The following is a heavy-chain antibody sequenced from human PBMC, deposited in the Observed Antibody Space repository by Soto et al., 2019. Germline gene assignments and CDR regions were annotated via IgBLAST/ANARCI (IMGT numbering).Heavy chain of an antibody. J-gene: IGHJ2*01. Sequence: EVQLVESGGGLVQPGGSLRLSCAASGFTFSRHDMHWVRQAIGKGLEWVSGMGTAGDTYYPGSVKGRFTISRENARNSLYLQLNSLRAEDTAVYYCVRAPYDYGLYWYFDRWGRGTLVTVSS. V-gene: IGHV3-13*01. CDR1: GFTFSRHD. D-gene: IGHD4-17*01. CDR2: MGTAGDT. CDR3: VRAPYDYGLYWYFDR.